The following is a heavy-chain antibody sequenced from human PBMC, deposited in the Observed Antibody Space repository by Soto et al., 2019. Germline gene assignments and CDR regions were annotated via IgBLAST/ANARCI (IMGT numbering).Heavy chain of an antibody. J-gene: IGHJ6*02. V-gene: IGHV1-18*01. Sequence: ASVKVSCKXSGYTFTSYGISWVRQAPGQGLEWMGWISAYNGNTNYAQKLQGRVTMTTDTSTSTAYMELRSLRSDDTAVYYCARDGKYCSSTSCYSDYYYYGMDVWGQGTTVTVSS. CDR1: GYTFTSYG. CDR2: ISAYNGNT. D-gene: IGHD2-2*02. CDR3: ARDGKYCSSTSCYSDYYYYGMDV.